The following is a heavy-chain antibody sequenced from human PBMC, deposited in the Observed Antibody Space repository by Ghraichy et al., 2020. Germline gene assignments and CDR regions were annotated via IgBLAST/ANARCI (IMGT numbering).Heavy chain of an antibody. J-gene: IGHJ4*02. D-gene: IGHD3-3*01. V-gene: IGHV4-4*07. CDR2: ISSTGST. CDR1: GGSISSYTY. Sequence: SETLSLTCTVSGGSISSYTYWSWIRQTDGKGLEWIGRISSTGSTDYNPSLKSRVTVSLDTSRNQFSLSVRSMSAADTAVYYCATEPKHDFWSGYLFDYWGQGTPVTVSS. CDR3: ATEPKHDFWSGYLFDY.